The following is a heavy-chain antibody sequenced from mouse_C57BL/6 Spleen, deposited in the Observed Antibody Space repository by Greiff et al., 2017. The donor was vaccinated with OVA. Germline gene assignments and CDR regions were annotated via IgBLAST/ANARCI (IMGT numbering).Heavy chain of an antibody. CDR2: IYPGDGDT. V-gene: IGHV1-82*01. J-gene: IGHJ1*03. CDR1: GYAFSSSW. D-gene: IGHD1-1*01. Sequence: QVQLKQSGPELVKPGASVKISCKASGYAFSSSWMNWVKQRPGKGLEWIGRIYPGDGDTNYNGKFTGKATLTADKSSSTAYMQLSSLTSEDSAVYFCARATVVLHWYFDVWGTGTTVTVSS. CDR3: ARATVVLHWYFDV.